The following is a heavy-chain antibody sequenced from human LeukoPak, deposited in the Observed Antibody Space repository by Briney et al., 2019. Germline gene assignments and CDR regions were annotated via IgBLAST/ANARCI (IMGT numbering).Heavy chain of an antibody. V-gene: IGHV3-9*01. D-gene: IGHD3-22*01. CDR1: GFTFDDYA. J-gene: IGHJ4*02. Sequence: GGSLRLSCAASGFTFDDYAMHWVRQAPGKGLEWVSGISWNSGSIGYADSVKGRFTISRDNAKNSLYLQMNSLRAEDTALYYCAKGRMDYDSSGYYAVDYWGQGTLVTVSS. CDR3: AKGRMDYDSSGYYAVDY. CDR2: ISWNSGSI.